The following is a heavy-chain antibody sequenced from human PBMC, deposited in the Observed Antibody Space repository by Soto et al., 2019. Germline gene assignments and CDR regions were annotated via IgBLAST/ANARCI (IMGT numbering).Heavy chain of an antibody. CDR1: GFSLSTSGVG. CDR3: AHASSYSSGWSRPKGWFDP. V-gene: IGHV2-5*02. J-gene: IGHJ5*02. CDR2: IYWDDDK. D-gene: IGHD6-19*01. Sequence: QMTLKESGPTLVKPTQTLTLTCTFSGFSLSTSGVGVGWIRQPPGQALEWLALIYWDDDKRYSPSLKSRLTITKDTSKNLVVLTMTNMDPVDTATYYCAHASSYSSGWSRPKGWFDPWGQGTLVTVSS.